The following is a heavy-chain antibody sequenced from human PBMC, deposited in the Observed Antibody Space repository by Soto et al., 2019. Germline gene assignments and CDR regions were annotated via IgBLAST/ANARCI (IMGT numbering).Heavy chain of an antibody. Sequence: SVKVSCKASGGTFSSYTISWVRQAPGQGLEWMGRIIPILGIANYAQKFQGRVTITADKSTSTAYMELSSLRSEDTAVYYCAREEDYYDSSGYYLDYWGQGTLVTSPQ. CDR3: AREEDYYDSSGYYLDY. D-gene: IGHD3-22*01. J-gene: IGHJ4*02. V-gene: IGHV1-69*04. CDR2: IIPILGIA. CDR1: GGTFSSYT.